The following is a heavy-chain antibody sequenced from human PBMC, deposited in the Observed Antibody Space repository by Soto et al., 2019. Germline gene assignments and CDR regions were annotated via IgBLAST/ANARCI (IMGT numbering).Heavy chain of an antibody. CDR1: GFTFTTYW. CDR2: IKQDGTEK. CDR3: ARDDDYYDSSGYINWFDP. D-gene: IGHD3-22*01. J-gene: IGHJ5*02. Sequence: GGSLRLSCAASGFTFTTYWMSWVRQAPGKGLEWVANIKQDGTEKWYADSVKGRFTISRDNAKNSLYLQMNSLRAEDTAVYYCARDDDYYDSSGYINWFDPWGQGTLVTVSS. V-gene: IGHV3-7*05.